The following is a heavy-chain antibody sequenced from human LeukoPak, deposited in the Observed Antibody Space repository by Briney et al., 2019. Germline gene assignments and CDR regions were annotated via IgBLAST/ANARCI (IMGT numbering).Heavy chain of an antibody. V-gene: IGHV1-69*04. Sequence: SVNLSCKASGGTFSSYAISWVRQAPGPGLEWVGRIIPILGIANYAQKFQGRVTITADKSTSTAYMELSSLRSEDTAVYYCARVRGSGGAFDPWGQGTLVTVSS. CDR2: IIPILGIA. D-gene: IGHD6-19*01. CDR3: ARVRGSGGAFDP. CDR1: GGTFSSYA. J-gene: IGHJ5*02.